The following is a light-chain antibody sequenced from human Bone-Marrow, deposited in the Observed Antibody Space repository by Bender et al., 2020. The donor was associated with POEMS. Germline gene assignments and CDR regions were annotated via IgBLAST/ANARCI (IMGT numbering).Light chain of an antibody. J-gene: IGLJ3*02. V-gene: IGLV2-23*02. CDR2: DVD. CDR3: CSYADNSVWV. Sequence: QSALTQPASVSGSPGQSITISCTGTSSDVGYYNYVSWYQQHPGKAPKLLIYDVDSRPLGISNRFSGSKSDNTASLTISGLQAEDEADFYCCSYADNSVWVFGGGTKLTVL. CDR1: SSDVGYYNY.